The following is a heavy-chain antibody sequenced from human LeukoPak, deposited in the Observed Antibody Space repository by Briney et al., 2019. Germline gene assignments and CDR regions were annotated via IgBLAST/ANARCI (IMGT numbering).Heavy chain of an antibody. V-gene: IGHV1-69*01. J-gene: IGHJ6*02. D-gene: IGHD6-13*01. CDR2: IIPIFGTA. CDR1: GDTFSNYT. Sequence: GASVKVSCKASGDTFSNYTFSWVRQAPGQGLEWMGGIIPIFGTADYAQKFQGRVTITADESTSTAYMELSSLRSEDTAVYYCARVALQQLVSLYYYYGMDVWGQGTTVTVSS. CDR3: ARVALQQLVSLYYYYGMDV.